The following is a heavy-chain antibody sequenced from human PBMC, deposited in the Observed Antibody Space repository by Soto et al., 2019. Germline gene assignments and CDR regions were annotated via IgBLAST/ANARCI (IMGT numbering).Heavy chain of an antibody. CDR3: TTAGRCWTDSFAF. CDR2: ATPYGRS. CDR1: GVSFNSYF. J-gene: IGHJ3*01. V-gene: IGHV4-34*02. D-gene: IGHD2-15*01. Sequence: QVQLQQLGAGVFKLAETLALTCAVYGVSFNSYFWYWVRQPQGKVLDWLGEATPYGRSNYNPSLKSSVNISKDTSNKQSPLAVRSLGAADTALYYCTTAGRCWTDSFAFWGQWAMVTVSS.